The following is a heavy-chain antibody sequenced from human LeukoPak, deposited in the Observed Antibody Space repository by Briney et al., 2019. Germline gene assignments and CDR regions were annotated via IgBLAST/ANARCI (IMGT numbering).Heavy chain of an antibody. CDR3: AREDDSSTWFAPNDY. V-gene: IGHV3-7*05. J-gene: IGHJ4*02. CDR1: GFTFSSYW. CDR2: IKQDGSEK. D-gene: IGHD6-13*01. Sequence: GGSLRLSCAASGFTFSSYWMSWVRQAPGKGLEWVANIKQDGSEKYYVDSVKGRFTISRDNAKSSLYLQMNSLRAEDTAVYYCAREDDSSTWFAPNDYWGQGTLSPSPQ.